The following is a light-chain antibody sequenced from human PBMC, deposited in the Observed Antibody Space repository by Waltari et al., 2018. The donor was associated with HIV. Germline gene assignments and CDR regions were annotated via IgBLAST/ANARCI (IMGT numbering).Light chain of an antibody. V-gene: IGLV2-23*02. CDR1: NSSIGNYNL. Sequence: QSALTQPASVSGSPGQSTTIYCTRTNSSIGNYNLVSWYQQFSAKAPTLPSYDVNKRPSGVSNRCSGSKSGNTASLTISWLQAEDEADYYCCSYAGTLVFGGGTRLTVL. J-gene: IGLJ3*02. CDR3: CSYAGTLV. CDR2: DVN.